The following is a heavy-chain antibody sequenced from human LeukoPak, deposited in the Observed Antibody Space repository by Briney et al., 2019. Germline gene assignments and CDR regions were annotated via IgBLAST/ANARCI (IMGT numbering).Heavy chain of an antibody. CDR3: ANSYYDSSGYYSSSYYYYYGMDV. CDR1: GFTFSSYG. CDR2: ISYDGSNK. J-gene: IGHJ6*02. V-gene: IGHV3-30*18. D-gene: IGHD3-22*01. Sequence: GGSLRLSCAASGFTFSSYGMHWVRQAPGKGLEWVAVISYDGSNKYYADSVKGRFTISRDNSKNTLYLQMNSLRVEDTAVYYCANSYYDSSGYYSSSYYYYYGMDVWGQGTTVTVSS.